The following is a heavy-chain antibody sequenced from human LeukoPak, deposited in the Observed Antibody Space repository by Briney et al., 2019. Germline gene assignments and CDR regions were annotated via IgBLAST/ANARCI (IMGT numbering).Heavy chain of an antibody. D-gene: IGHD1-7*01. V-gene: IGHV3-23*01. Sequence: PGGSLRLSCAASGFTFSSYAMSWVRQALGKGLEWVSAISGSGGSTYYADSVKGRFTISRDNSKNTLYPQMNSLRAEDTAVYYCAKPPRYNWNYEGNWFDPWGQGTLVTVSS. J-gene: IGHJ5*02. CDR3: AKPPRYNWNYEGNWFDP. CDR1: GFTFSSYA. CDR2: ISGSGGST.